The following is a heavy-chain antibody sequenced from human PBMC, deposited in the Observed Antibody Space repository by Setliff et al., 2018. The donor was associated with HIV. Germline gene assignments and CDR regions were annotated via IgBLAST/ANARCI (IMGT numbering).Heavy chain of an antibody. J-gene: IGHJ3*01. CDR1: GYSFTSYW. CDR2: IYPGDSDT. D-gene: IGHD1-26*01. CDR3: ARIIVGADDAFDV. V-gene: IGHV5-51*01. Sequence: GESLKISCKGSGYSFTSYWIGWVRQMPGKSLEWMGIIYPGDSDTRYSQSFQGQVTISVDNSISTAYLQWSSLKASDTAIYYCARIIVGADDAFDVWGQGTMVTVSS.